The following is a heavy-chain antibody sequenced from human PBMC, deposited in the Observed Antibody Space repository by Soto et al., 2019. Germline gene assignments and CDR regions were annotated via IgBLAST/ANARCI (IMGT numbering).Heavy chain of an antibody. J-gene: IGHJ1*01. Sequence: QVQLVQSGAEVKKPGSSVKVSCKASGGTFSRYAISWVRQAPGQGLEWMGGIIPMFGKPSYAQKFQGRLTITADESTGTGYMELRSLISEDTAVYYCARDKVRGDWYFQHWGQGTLVTVSS. D-gene: IGHD3-10*01. CDR1: GGTFSRYA. V-gene: IGHV1-69*01. CDR3: ARDKVRGDWYFQH. CDR2: IIPMFGKP.